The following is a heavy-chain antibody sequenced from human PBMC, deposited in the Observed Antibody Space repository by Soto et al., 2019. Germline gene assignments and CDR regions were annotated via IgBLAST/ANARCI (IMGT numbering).Heavy chain of an antibody. Sequence: LRLSCAASGFTFSSYDMHWVRQAPGKGLEWVAVISYDGSNKYYADSVKGRFTISRDNSKNTLYLQMNSLRAEDTAVYYCAKAPYSGYDLPGSGYSYGRYYYYGMDVWGQGATVTVSS. CDR1: GFTFSSYD. CDR3: AKAPYSGYDLPGSGYSYGRYYYYGMDV. J-gene: IGHJ6*02. D-gene: IGHD5-12*01. V-gene: IGHV3-30*18. CDR2: ISYDGSNK.